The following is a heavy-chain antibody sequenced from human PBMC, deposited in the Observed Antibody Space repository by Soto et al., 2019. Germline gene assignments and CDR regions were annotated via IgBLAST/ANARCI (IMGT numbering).Heavy chain of an antibody. D-gene: IGHD3-10*01. Sequence: EVQLVESGGGLVQPGGSLRLSCAASGFTLSSYDMHWVRQGTGKRLEWVSAFGTAGDTYYSDSVKGRFTISRENAKXXLYLQMNSLRAGDTAVYYCARGFRDHYGSGHYFDYWGQGTLVTVSS. CDR2: FGTAGDT. CDR1: GFTLSSYD. J-gene: IGHJ4*02. CDR3: ARGFRDHYGSGHYFDY. V-gene: IGHV3-13*04.